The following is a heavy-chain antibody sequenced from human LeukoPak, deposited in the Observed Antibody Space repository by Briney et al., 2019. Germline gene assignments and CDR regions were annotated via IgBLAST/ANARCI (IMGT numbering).Heavy chain of an antibody. J-gene: IGHJ3*02. D-gene: IGHD4-17*01. CDR1: GGSISSGGYH. V-gene: IGHV4-31*03. CDR3: ARDLMLTSGAFDI. Sequence: SETLSLTCTVSGGSISSGGYHWSCMPHPPGEGLEGIGYIYFSGSTYYNPSLKSRVTISGDTSKNQFSLKLSSVTAADTAVYYCARDLMLTSGAFDIWGQGTMVTVSS. CDR2: IYFSGST.